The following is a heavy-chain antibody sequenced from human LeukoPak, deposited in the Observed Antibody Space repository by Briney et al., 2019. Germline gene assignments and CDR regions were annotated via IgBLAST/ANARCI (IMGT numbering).Heavy chain of an antibody. Sequence: SETLSLTCTASGGPISSYYWSWIRQPPGKGLEWIGYIYYSGSTNYNPSLKSRVTISVDTSKNQFSLKLSSVTAADTAVYYCARARYSGYENFDYWGQGTLVTVSS. D-gene: IGHD5-12*01. CDR1: GGPISSYY. V-gene: IGHV4-59*01. CDR3: ARARYSGYENFDY. J-gene: IGHJ4*02. CDR2: IYYSGST.